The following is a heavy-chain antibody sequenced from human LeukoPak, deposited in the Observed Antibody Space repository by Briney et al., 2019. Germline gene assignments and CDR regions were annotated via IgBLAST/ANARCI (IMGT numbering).Heavy chain of an antibody. J-gene: IGHJ5*02. CDR2: TYWDDDK. Sequence: ESGPTLVNPPETLTLTCTFSGFSLDTRGEGVGWIGQAPGKPLEWLSLTYWDDDKRYSPSLNNRLTLTKDTSRNQVVLTMTNMDPMDTATYYCAHISSSVTTGWFDPWSQGVLVTVSS. CDR1: GFSLDTRGEG. CDR3: AHISSSVTTGWFDP. V-gene: IGHV2-5*02. D-gene: IGHD4-17*01.